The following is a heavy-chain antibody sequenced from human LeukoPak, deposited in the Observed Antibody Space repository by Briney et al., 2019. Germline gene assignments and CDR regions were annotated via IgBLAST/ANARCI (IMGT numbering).Heavy chain of an antibody. CDR3: ARCTIFGVVCTY. CDR2: IIPIFGTA. J-gene: IGHJ4*02. D-gene: IGHD3-3*01. Sequence: SVKVSCKASGGTFSSYAISWVRQAPGQGLEWMGGIIPIFGTANYAQKFQGRVTITADESTSTAYMELSSLRSEDTAVYYCARCTIFGVVCTYWGQGTLVTASS. CDR1: GGTFSSYA. V-gene: IGHV1-69*01.